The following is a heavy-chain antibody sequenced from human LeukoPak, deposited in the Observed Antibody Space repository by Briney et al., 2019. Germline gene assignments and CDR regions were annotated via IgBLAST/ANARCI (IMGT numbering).Heavy chain of an antibody. V-gene: IGHV3-23*01. Sequence: GGSLRLSCAASGFTFNSYAMSWVRQAPGKGLEWVSAITDTGGDTYHADSVKGRFTISRDNSKNTLYLQMNSLRAEDTATYSCAKGSSSSRPYYFDHWAPGTLVTVSS. CDR3: AKGSSSSRPYYFDH. CDR1: GFTFNSYA. D-gene: IGHD6-6*01. J-gene: IGHJ4*02. CDR2: ITDTGGDT.